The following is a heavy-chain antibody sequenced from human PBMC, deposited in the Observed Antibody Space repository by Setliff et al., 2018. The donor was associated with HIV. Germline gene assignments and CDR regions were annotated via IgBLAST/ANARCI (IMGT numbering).Heavy chain of an antibody. CDR2: IYTSGST. V-gene: IGHV4-61*02. CDR1: GGSISSGSYY. Sequence: KTSETLSLTCTVSGGSISSGSYYWSWIRQPAGKGLAWIGRIYTSGSTNYNPSLKSRVTISVDTSKNQFSLKLRSVTAADTAVYYCARETYYYDNPQYYYYYMDVLGKGTTVTVSS. D-gene: IGHD3-22*01. CDR3: ARETYYYDNPQYYYYYMDV. J-gene: IGHJ6*03.